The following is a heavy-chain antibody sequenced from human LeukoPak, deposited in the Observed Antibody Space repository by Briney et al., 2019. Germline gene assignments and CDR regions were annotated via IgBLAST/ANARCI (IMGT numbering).Heavy chain of an antibody. Sequence: SETLSLTCTVSGGSISSYCWSWIRQPPGKGLEWIGYIFYSGSTNYNPSLKSRVTISVDTSKNQFSLKLSSVTAADTAVYYCVQDWAWGAFAYWGQGTLVTVSS. CDR2: IFYSGST. V-gene: IGHV4-59*01. D-gene: IGHD7-27*01. CDR1: GGSISSYC. J-gene: IGHJ4*02. CDR3: VQDWAWGAFAY.